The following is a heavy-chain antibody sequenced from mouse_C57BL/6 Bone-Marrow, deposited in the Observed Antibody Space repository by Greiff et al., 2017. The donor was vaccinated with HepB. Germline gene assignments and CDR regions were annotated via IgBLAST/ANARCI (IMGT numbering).Heavy chain of an antibody. CDR3: ARGDSSGQAWFAY. Sequence: QVQLKQPGTELVKPGASVKLSCKASGYTFTSYWMHWVKQRPGQGLEWIGNINPSNGGTNYNEKFKSKATLTVDKSSSTAYMQLSSLTSEDSAVYYCARGDSSGQAWFAYWGQGTLVTVSA. J-gene: IGHJ3*01. V-gene: IGHV1-53*01. D-gene: IGHD3-2*02. CDR2: INPSNGGT. CDR1: GYTFTSYW.